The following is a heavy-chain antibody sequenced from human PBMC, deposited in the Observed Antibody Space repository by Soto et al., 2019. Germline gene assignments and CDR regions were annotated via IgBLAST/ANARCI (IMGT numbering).Heavy chain of an antibody. CDR1: GFSLSSSGEA. V-gene: IGHV2-5*01. CDR2: IYWNGIE. J-gene: IGHJ4*02. Sequence: QITLKESGPTLVRPTQTLTLTCTFSGFSLSSSGEAVGWIRQPPGKALEWLALIYWNGIERYSPSLKSRLTIIKDTSKNQVVLTMTNMAPMDTATYFCAHGDPLDFHYWGPGTLVTVSP. D-gene: IGHD3-10*01. CDR3: AHGDPLDFHY.